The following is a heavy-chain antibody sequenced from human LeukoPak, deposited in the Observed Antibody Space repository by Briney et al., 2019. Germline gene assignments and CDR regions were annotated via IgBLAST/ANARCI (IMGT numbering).Heavy chain of an antibody. D-gene: IGHD2-15*01. CDR1: GYTFTSYG. CDR3: ARDAVVVVAATQDYYYYGMDV. CDR2: ISAYNGNT. Sequence: GASVKVSCKASGYTFTSYGISWVRQAPGQGLEWMGWISAYNGNTNYAQKLQGRVTMTTDTSTSTAYMELRSLRSDDTAVYYCARDAVVVVAATQDYYYYGMDVWGQGTTVTVSS. V-gene: IGHV1-18*04. J-gene: IGHJ6*02.